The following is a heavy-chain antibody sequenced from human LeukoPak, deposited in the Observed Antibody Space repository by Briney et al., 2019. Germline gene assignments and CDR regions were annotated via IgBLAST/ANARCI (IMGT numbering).Heavy chain of an antibody. Sequence: GGSLRLSCAASGFTFSSYAMSWVRQAPGKGLEWVSVISGSGGSTYYADSVKGRFTISRDNSKNTLYLQMNSLRAEDTAVYYCAKFDSGAYYHLDYWGQGTLVTVSS. J-gene: IGHJ4*02. CDR2: ISGSGGST. CDR1: GFTFSSYA. CDR3: AKFDSGAYYHLDY. D-gene: IGHD3-22*01. V-gene: IGHV3-23*01.